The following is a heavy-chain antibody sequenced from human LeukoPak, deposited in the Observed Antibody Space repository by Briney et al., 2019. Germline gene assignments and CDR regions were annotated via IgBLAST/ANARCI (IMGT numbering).Heavy chain of an antibody. CDR3: AKGNTIFGVVIPLDY. Sequence: GSLRLSCAASGFTFSSYAMSWVRQAPGKGLEWVSGISGSGGSTYYADSVKGRFPISRDNSKNTLYLQMNSLRAEDTAVYYCAKGNTIFGVVIPLDYWGQGTLVTVSS. D-gene: IGHD3-3*01. J-gene: IGHJ4*02. CDR1: GFTFSSYA. V-gene: IGHV3-23*01. CDR2: ISGSGGST.